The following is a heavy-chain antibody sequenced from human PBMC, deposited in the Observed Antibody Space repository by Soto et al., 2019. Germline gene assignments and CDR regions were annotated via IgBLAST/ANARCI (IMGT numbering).Heavy chain of an antibody. CDR3: ARDGCSGGSCYLYYYYGMDV. CDR1: GDSVSSNSAA. J-gene: IGHJ6*02. D-gene: IGHD2-15*01. CDR2: TYYRSKWYN. Sequence: PSQTLSLTCAISGDSVSSNSAAWNWIRQSPSRGLEWLGRTYYRSKWYNDYAVSVKSRITINPDTSKNQFSLQLNSVTPEVTAVYYCARDGCSGGSCYLYYYYGMDVWGQGTTVTVSS. V-gene: IGHV6-1*01.